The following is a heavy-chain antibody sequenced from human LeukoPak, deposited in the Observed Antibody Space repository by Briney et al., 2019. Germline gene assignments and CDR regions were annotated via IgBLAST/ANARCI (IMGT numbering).Heavy chain of an antibody. CDR2: IKQDGREK. CDR1: GFTFSSYW. CDR3: ARAKTYYYGSGIGY. V-gene: IGHV3-7*01. D-gene: IGHD3-10*01. J-gene: IGHJ4*02. Sequence: PGGSLRLSCAASGFTFSSYWMSWVRQAPGKGLEWVANIKQDGREKYYVDSVKGRFTISRDNAKKSLYLQMNSLRAEDTAFYYCARAKTYYYGSGIGYSGPGTLGTVS.